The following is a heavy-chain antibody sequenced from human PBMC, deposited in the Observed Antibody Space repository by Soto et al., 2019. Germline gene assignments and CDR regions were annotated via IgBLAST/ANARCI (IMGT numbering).Heavy chain of an antibody. CDR1: GYTFTNYA. CDR2: MNPNSGNT. Sequence: GASVKVSCKASGYTFTNYAIHWVRQATGQGLEWMGWMNPNSGNTGYAQKFQGRVTMTRNTSISTAYMELSSLRSEDTAVYYCARAFGRVAATNHYYYGMDVWGQGTTVTVSS. D-gene: IGHD2-15*01. CDR3: ARAFGRVAATNHYYYGMDV. J-gene: IGHJ6*02. V-gene: IGHV1-8*02.